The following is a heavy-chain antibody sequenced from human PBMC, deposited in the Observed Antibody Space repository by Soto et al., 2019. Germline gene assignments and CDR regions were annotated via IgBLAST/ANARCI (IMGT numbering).Heavy chain of an antibody. CDR1: GFTFSSYW. Sequence: PGWSLILSCAASGFTFSSYWMSWVRQAPGKGLEWVANIKQDGSEKYYVDSVKGRFTISRDNAKSSLYLQMNSLRAEDTAVYYCAREPVADAMIDYWGQGTLVTVSS. CDR3: AREPVADAMIDY. D-gene: IGHD6-19*01. CDR2: IKQDGSEK. J-gene: IGHJ4*02. V-gene: IGHV3-7*03.